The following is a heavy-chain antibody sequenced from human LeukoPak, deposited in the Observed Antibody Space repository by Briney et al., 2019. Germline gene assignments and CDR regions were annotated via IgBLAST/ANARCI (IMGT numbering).Heavy chain of an antibody. Sequence: PSQTLSLTCAVSGGSISSGGYSWSWIRQPPGKGLEWIGYIYHSGSTYYNPSLKGRVTISVDRSKNQFSLKLSSVTAADTAVYYCARGNSRYYYYGLDVWGKGTTVTVSS. V-gene: IGHV4-30-2*01. D-gene: IGHD1-7*01. CDR1: GGSISSGGYS. J-gene: IGHJ6*04. CDR3: ARGNSRYYYYGLDV. CDR2: IYHSGST.